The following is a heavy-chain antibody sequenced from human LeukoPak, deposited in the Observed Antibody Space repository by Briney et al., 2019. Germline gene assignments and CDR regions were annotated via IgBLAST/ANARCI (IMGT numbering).Heavy chain of an antibody. J-gene: IGHJ4*02. CDR1: GFTVSSSY. Sequence: GGSLRLSCAASGFTVSSSYMGWVRQAPGKGLEWVSLIYSGGSTYYAASVKGRFTISRDNSKNTLYLQMNSLRPEDTAVYYCAKGYNYAYEYWGQGTLVTVSS. CDR3: AKGYNYAYEY. D-gene: IGHD5-18*01. V-gene: IGHV3-53*01. CDR2: IYSGGST.